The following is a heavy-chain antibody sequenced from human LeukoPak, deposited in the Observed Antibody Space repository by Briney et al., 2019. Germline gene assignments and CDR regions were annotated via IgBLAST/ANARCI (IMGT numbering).Heavy chain of an antibody. CDR1: GFTFSSYG. CDR2: ISYDGSNK. V-gene: IGHV3-30*03. J-gene: IGHJ3*01. CDR3: ARDYYGSGSYKN. D-gene: IGHD3-10*01. Sequence: PGGSLRLSCAASGFTFSSYGMHWVRQAPGKGLEWVAVISYDGSNKYYADSVKGRFTISRDNSKNTLYLQMNSLRAEDMAVYYCARDYYGSGSYKNWGQGTMVTVSS.